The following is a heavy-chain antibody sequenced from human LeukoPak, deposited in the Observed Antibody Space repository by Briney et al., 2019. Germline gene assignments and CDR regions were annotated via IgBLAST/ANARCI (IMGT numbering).Heavy chain of an antibody. Sequence: SETLSLTCTVSGASISGNSFYWGWVRQPPGKGLEWIGNIYYTGITYYNPSLKSRVTISVDTSKNQFSLRLNSVTAADPAIYYCASPGITTFDYWGQGTLVTVSS. J-gene: IGHJ4*02. CDR1: GASISGNSFY. V-gene: IGHV4-39*01. D-gene: IGHD3-22*01. CDR3: ASPGITTFDY. CDR2: IYYTGIT.